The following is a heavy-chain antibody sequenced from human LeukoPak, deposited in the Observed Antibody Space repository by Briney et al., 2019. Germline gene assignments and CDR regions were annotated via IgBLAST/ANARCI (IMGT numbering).Heavy chain of an antibody. D-gene: IGHD3-3*01. J-gene: IGHJ4*02. CDR3: AKGRAIWSGYLV. CDR2: IYSGGSA. CDR1: EFSVGSNY. Sequence: GGSLRLSCAASEFSVGSNYMTWVRRAPGKGLEWVSVIYSGGSAYYADSVKGRFTISRDNSKKTLYLQMNSLRAEDTAVYYCAKGRAIWSGYLVWGQGTLVTVSS. V-gene: IGHV3-53*01.